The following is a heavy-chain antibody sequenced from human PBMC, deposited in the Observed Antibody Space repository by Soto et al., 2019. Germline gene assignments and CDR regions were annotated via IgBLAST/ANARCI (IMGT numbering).Heavy chain of an antibody. CDR3: ARDHFGIVVVPAASWGSWFDP. Sequence: QVQLVESGGGLVKPGGSLRLSCAASGFTFSDYYMSWIRQAPGKGLEWVSYISSSGSTIYYADSVKGRFTISRDNAKNSLYLQMNSLRAEDTAVYYCARDHFGIVVVPAASWGSWFDPWGQGTLVTVSS. V-gene: IGHV3-11*01. J-gene: IGHJ5*02. CDR2: ISSSGSTI. CDR1: GFTFSDYY. D-gene: IGHD2-2*01.